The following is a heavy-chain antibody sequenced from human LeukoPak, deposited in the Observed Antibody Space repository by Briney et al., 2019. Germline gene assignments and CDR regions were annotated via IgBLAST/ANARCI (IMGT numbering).Heavy chain of an antibody. V-gene: IGHV3-49*04. CDR3: TRASPSITMVRGVIIRQYYFDY. Sequence: GGSLRLSCTASGFTFGDYAMSWVRQAPGKGLEWVGFIRSKAYGGTTEYAASVKGRFTISRDDSKGIAYLQMNSLKTEDTAVYYCTRASPSITMVRGVIIRQYYFDYWGQGTLVTVSS. D-gene: IGHD3-10*01. CDR1: GFTFGDYA. J-gene: IGHJ4*02. CDR2: IRSKAYGGTT.